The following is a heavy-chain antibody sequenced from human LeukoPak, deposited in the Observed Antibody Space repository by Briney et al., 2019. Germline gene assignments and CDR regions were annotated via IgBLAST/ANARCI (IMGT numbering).Heavy chain of an antibody. CDR3: ARTLLLWFGEFDYYFDY. J-gene: IGHJ4*02. D-gene: IGHD3-10*01. CDR2: ISSSSSTI. V-gene: IGHV3-48*01. Sequence: QTGGSLRLSCAASGFTFSSYSMNWVRQAPGKGLEWVSYISSSSSTIYYADSVKGRFTISRDNAKNSLYLQMNSLRAEDTAVYYCARTLLLWFGEFDYYFDYWGQGTLVTVSS. CDR1: GFTFSSYS.